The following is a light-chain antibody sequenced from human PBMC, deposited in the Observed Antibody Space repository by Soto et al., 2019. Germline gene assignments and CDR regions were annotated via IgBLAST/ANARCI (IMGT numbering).Light chain of an antibody. CDR2: AVT. J-gene: IGLJ1*01. CDR1: SSDIGAYNY. CDR3: SSYTSSITL. V-gene: IGLV2-14*01. Sequence: QSALTQPASVSGSPGQSITISCTGTSSDIGAYNYVSWYQQHPGKAPKLMIYAVTDRPSGVSSRFSGSKSANTASLTISGLQAEDEADYYCSSYTSSITLFGTGTKLTVL.